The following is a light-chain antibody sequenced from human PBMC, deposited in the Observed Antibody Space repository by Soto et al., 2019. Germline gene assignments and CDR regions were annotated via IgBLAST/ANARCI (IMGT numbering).Light chain of an antibody. CDR3: QQYTGPPTT. CDR1: QTVSSNY. Sequence: EIILTQSPDTLSLSPGERATLSCRASQTVSSNYLAWCQQRPGQAPRLLIYGASTRAAGIPDRFSGSGSGTDFALTITRLEPEDSAVYFCQQYTGPPTTFGQGTRLENK. J-gene: IGKJ5*01. CDR2: GAS. V-gene: IGKV3-20*01.